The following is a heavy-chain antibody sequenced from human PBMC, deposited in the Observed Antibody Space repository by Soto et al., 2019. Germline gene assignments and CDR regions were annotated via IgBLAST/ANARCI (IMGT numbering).Heavy chain of an antibody. CDR2: LSPIFGAP. D-gene: IGHD1-20*01. Sequence: QVQLVQSGAEVKKPGSSVKVSCKASGDTFRSYAVTWVRQAPGQGLEWMGGLSPIFGAPNYAQRVQGRLTISADESANTAYMEVASLRSDDPAVYYCASGPITVRGVDFPFYFDYWGQGSLVTVSS. J-gene: IGHJ4*02. V-gene: IGHV1-69*01. CDR1: GDTFRSYA. CDR3: ASGPITVRGVDFPFYFDY.